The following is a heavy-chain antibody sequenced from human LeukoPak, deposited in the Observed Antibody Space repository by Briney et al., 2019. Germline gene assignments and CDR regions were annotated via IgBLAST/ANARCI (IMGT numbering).Heavy chain of an antibody. J-gene: IGHJ3*02. CDR3: VSTSTWLAFHI. Sequence: SETLSLTCTVSGGSVSSSFWSWIRQPPGKGLEWIGTIYSGGTANYDPSLESRATVSLDSSKNHFSLNLNSVTAADTAIYYCVSTSTWLAFHIWGPGTMVTVSS. CDR1: GGSVSSSF. V-gene: IGHV4-59*08. CDR2: IYSGGTA. D-gene: IGHD5/OR15-5a*01.